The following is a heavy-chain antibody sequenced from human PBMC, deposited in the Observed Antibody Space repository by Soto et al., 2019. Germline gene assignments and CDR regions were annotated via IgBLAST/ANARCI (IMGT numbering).Heavy chain of an antibody. J-gene: IGHJ6*02. V-gene: IGHV3-9*01. CDR3: AKDTVLVPAAIFNGMDV. CDR1: GFPFDDYA. D-gene: IGHD2-2*01. Sequence: GGSLRLSCAASGFPFDDYAMHWVRQAPGKGLEWVSGISWNSGSIGYADSVKGRFTISRDNAKNSLYLQMNSLRAEDTALYYCAKDTVLVPAAIFNGMDVWGQGTTVTVSS. CDR2: ISWNSGSI.